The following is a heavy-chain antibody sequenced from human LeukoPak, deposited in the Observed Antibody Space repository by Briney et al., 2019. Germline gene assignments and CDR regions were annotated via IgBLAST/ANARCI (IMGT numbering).Heavy chain of an antibody. CDR3: ARLKLVRGSYYYGMDV. V-gene: IGHV5-10-1*01. Sequence: GESLKISCKGSGYSFTSYWFSWVRQMPGKGLEWMGRIDPSDSYTNYSPSFQGHVTISADKSISTAYLQWSSLKASDTAMYYCARLKLVRGSYYYGMDVWGKGTTVTVSS. D-gene: IGHD3-10*01. J-gene: IGHJ6*04. CDR2: IDPSDSYT. CDR1: GYSFTSYW.